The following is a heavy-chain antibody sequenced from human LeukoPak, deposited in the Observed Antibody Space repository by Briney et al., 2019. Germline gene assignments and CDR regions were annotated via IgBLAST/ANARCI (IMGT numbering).Heavy chain of an antibody. CDR3: ARWVTTVRKWYFDL. CDR2: INHSGST. J-gene: IGHJ2*01. V-gene: IGHV4-34*01. Sequence: SETLSLTCAVYGGSFSGYYWSWIRQPPGKGLEWIGEINHSGSTNYNPSLKSRATISVDTSKNQFSLKLSSVTAADTAVYYCARWVTTVRKWYFDLWGRGTLVTVSS. D-gene: IGHD4-17*01. CDR1: GGSFSGYY.